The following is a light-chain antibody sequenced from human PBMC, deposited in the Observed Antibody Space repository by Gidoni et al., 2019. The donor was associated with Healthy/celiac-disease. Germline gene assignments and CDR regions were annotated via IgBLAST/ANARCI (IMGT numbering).Light chain of an antibody. CDR3: QQSYSTLAT. J-gene: IGKJ3*01. V-gene: IGKV1-39*01. Sequence: DIQMTQSPSSLSASVGDRVTITCRASQSISSYLNWYQQKPGKAPKLLIYAASSLQSGVPSRFSGSGSGTDFTLTISSRQPEDFATYYCQQSYSTLATFGPGTKVDIK. CDR2: AAS. CDR1: QSISSY.